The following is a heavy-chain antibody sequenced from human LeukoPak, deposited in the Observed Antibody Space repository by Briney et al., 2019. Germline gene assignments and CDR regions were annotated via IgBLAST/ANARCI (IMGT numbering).Heavy chain of an antibody. CDR1: GGSISSSSYY. CDR2: IYYSGST. Sequence: SETLSLTCTVSGGSISSSSYYWGWIRQPPGKGLEWIGRIYYSGSTNYNPSLKSRVTISVDTSKNQFSLKLSSVTAADTAVYYCARDGGGQQLDYYYYYGMDVWGQGTTVTVSS. CDR3: ARDGGGQQLDYYYYYGMDV. V-gene: IGHV4-39*07. J-gene: IGHJ6*02. D-gene: IGHD6-13*01.